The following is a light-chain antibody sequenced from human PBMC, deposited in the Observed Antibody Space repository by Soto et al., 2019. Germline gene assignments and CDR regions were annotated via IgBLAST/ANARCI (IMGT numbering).Light chain of an antibody. J-gene: IGKJ3*01. V-gene: IGKV3-15*01. CDR1: QSVSSN. Sequence: EIVMTQSPATLSVSPGERATLSCRASQSVSSNLAWYQQKPGQAPRLLIYGASTRATGIPARFSGSGSGTELTLTISSLQSEDFAVYYCHQYNSWPFTFGPGTKVDIK. CDR2: GAS. CDR3: HQYNSWPFT.